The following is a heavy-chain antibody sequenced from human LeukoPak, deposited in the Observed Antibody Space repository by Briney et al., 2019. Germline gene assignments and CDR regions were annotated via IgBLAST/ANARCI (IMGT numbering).Heavy chain of an antibody. J-gene: IGHJ6*02. Sequence: GGSLRLSCAASGFTFSAYAMRWVRQAPGKGLEWVSSITASGETTYYADSVKGRFTISRDNSKNTLYLQMNSLKTEDTAVYYCTTDRGYSGYHVSYYYGMDVWGQGTTVTVSS. CDR1: GFTFSAYA. CDR3: TTDRGYSGYHVSYYYGMDV. V-gene: IGHV3-23*01. CDR2: ITASGETT. D-gene: IGHD5-12*01.